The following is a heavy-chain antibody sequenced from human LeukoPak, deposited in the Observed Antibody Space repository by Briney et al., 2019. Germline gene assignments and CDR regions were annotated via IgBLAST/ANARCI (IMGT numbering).Heavy chain of an antibody. CDR2: INHSGST. J-gene: IGHJ4*02. CDR3: ARDPGYSSTNTDY. D-gene: IGHD5-18*01. V-gene: IGHV4-34*01. Sequence: SETLSLTCAVYGGSFSGYYWSWIRQPPGKGLEWIGEINHSGSTNYNPSLKTRVTISVDTSKNQFSLKLSSVTAADTAVYYCARDPGYSSTNTDYWGQGTLVTVSS. CDR1: GGSFSGYY.